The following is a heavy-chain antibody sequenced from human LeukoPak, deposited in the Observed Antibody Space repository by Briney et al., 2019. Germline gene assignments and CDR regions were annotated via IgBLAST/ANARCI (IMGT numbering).Heavy chain of an antibody. V-gene: IGHV4-59*12. CDR3: ASQYYYDSSGYYVDY. J-gene: IGHJ4*02. Sequence: PSETLSLTCTVSGGSIGSYYWSWIRQPPGKGLEWVGYIYYSGSTNYNPSLKSRVTISVDTSKNQFSLKLSSVTAADTAVYYCASQYYYDSSGYYVDYWGQGTLVTVSS. CDR2: IYYSGST. D-gene: IGHD3-22*01. CDR1: GGSIGSYY.